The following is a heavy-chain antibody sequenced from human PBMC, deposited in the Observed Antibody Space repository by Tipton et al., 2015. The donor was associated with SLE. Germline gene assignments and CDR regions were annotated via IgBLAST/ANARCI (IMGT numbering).Heavy chain of an antibody. CDR3: ARDEYSSGWYAY. J-gene: IGHJ4*02. D-gene: IGHD6-19*01. CDR2: ISYSGST. CDR1: GGSISSHY. V-gene: IGHV4-59*11. Sequence: TLSLTCTVSGGSISSHYWSWIRQPPGKGLEWIGYISYSGSTYYNPSLKSRVTISVDTSKNQFSLKLSSVTAADTAVYYCARDEYSSGWYAYWGQGTLVTVSS.